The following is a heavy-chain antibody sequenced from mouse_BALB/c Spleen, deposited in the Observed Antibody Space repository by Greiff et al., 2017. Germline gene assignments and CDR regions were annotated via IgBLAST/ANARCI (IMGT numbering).Heavy chain of an antibody. J-gene: IGHJ4*01. V-gene: IGHV2-4-1*01. CDR3: ATHQYYAMDY. Sequence: VQGVESGPGLVQPSQSLSITCTASGFSLTSYGVHWVRQSPGKGLEWMGVIWSGGSTDDNAAFISSLSISKDNSKSQVFFKMNSLQADDTALYCCATHQYYAMDYWGQGTSVTVSS. CDR1: GFSLTSYG. CDR2: IWSGGST.